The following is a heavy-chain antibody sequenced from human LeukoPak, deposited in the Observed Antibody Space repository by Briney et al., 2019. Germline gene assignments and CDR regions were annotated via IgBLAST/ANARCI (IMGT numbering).Heavy chain of an antibody. J-gene: IGHJ4*02. CDR3: ARDQEGFDY. Sequence: ASVKVSCKASGYIFINNYIQWVRQAPGQGLEWVGMIYPRDGSTSYAQNFQGRVTVTGDTSTSTVHMELSGLTSEDTAVYYCARDQEGFDYWGQGTLVTVSS. CDR2: IYPRDGST. CDR1: GYIFINNY. V-gene: IGHV1-46*01.